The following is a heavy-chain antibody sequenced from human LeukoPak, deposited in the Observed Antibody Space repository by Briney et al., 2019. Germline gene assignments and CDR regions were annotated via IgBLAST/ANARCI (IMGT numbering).Heavy chain of an antibody. J-gene: IGHJ4*02. D-gene: IGHD6-19*01. CDR1: GYTFTSYG. V-gene: IGHV1-18*01. Sequence: ASVKVSRKPSGYTFTSYGISWVRQAPGQELEWMGWITGYNGNTHYAQKLQGTGTVTTDTSTSTGYMELRSLRSDDTAVYYCASDGIAVAGTGLEYWGQGTLVTVFS. CDR3: ASDGIAVAGTGLEY. CDR2: ITGYNGNT.